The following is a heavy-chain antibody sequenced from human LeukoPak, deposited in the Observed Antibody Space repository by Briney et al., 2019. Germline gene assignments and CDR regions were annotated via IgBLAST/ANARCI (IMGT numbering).Heavy chain of an antibody. CDR1: GYTFTGYY. V-gene: IGHV1-2*02. CDR3: ARARITMVRGVITTGFQH. J-gene: IGHJ1*01. D-gene: IGHD3-10*01. Sequence: GASVKVSCKASGYTFTGYYMHWVRQAPGQGLEWMGWINPNSDGTNYAQKFQGRVAMTRDTSISTAYMELSRLRSDDTAVYYCARARITMVRGVITTGFQHWGQGTLVTVSS. CDR2: INPNSDGT.